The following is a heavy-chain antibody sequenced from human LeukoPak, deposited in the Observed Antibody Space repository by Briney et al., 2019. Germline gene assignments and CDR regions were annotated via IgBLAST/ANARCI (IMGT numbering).Heavy chain of an antibody. CDR2: IIPIFGTA. D-gene: IGHD3-9*01. CDR1: GGTFSSYA. V-gene: IGHV1-69*13. Sequence: GASVKVSCKASGGTFSSYAISWVRQAPGQGLEWMGGIIPIFGTANYAQKFQGRVTITADESARTAYMELSSLRFEDTAVYYCARQGYTNNLGGYFGDKDDCFDLWGQGTMVTVSS. J-gene: IGHJ3*01. CDR3: ARQGYTNNLGGYFGDKDDCFDL.